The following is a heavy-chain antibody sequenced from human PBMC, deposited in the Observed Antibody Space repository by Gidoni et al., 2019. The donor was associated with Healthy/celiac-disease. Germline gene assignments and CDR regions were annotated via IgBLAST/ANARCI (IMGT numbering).Heavy chain of an antibody. CDR1: GYTFTSYG. Sequence: QVQLVQSGAEVQKPGASVKVSCKASGYTFTSYGIRWVRQAPGQGLEWMGWISAYNGNTNYAQKLQGRVTMTTDTSTSTAYMELRSLRSDDTAVYYCARAEDIVVVPAAATFDYWGQGTLVTVSS. V-gene: IGHV1-18*04. CDR3: ARAEDIVVVPAAATFDY. CDR2: ISAYNGNT. J-gene: IGHJ4*02. D-gene: IGHD2-2*01.